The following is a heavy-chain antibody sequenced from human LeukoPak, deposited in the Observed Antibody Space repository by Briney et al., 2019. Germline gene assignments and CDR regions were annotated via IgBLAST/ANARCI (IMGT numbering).Heavy chain of an antibody. J-gene: IGHJ4*02. D-gene: IGHD3-10*01. CDR2: MYPGDSDT. V-gene: IGHV5-51*01. CDR1: GYNFVNYW. Sequence: GESLKISCKGSGYNFVNYWIGWVRQMPGKGLEWMGVMYPGDSDTRYSPSFQGQVTISADKSISTAFLQWGSLKASDTAMYYCARRGSGVDYWGQGTLVTVSS. CDR3: ARRGSGVDY.